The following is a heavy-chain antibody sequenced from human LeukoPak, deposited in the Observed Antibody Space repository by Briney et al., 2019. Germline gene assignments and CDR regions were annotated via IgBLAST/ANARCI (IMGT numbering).Heavy chain of an antibody. CDR2: INPNSGGT. CDR3: ARGDYSRDYYYVDV. D-gene: IGHD4-11*01. Sequence: ASVKVSCKASGYTFTGYYLHWVGQAPGQGLEWMGWINPNSGGTDYAQKFQGRVTMTRDTSINTACMELSRLRSDDTAVYYCARGDYSRDYYYVDVWGKGTTVTVSS. CDR1: GYTFTGYY. J-gene: IGHJ6*03. V-gene: IGHV1-2*02.